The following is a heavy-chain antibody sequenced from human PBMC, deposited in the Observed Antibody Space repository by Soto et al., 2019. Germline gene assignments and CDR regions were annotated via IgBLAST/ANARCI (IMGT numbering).Heavy chain of an antibody. CDR1: GFSLSTSGMC. CDR2: IDWDDDK. J-gene: IGHJ4*02. CDR3: ARSYSSSWHYYFDY. Sequence: ASGPTLVNPTQTLTLTCTFSGFSLSTSGMCVSWIRQPPGKALEWLARIDWDDDKYYSTSLKTRLTISKDTSKNQVVLTMTNMDPVDTATYYCARSYSSSWHYYFDYWGQGTLVTVSS. V-gene: IGHV2-70*11. D-gene: IGHD6-13*01.